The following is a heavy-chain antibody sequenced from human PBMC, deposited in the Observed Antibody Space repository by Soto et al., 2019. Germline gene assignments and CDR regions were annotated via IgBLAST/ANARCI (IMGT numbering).Heavy chain of an antibody. D-gene: IGHD4-17*01. CDR3: ASYDYGGNWGAFDI. CDR2: IYSGGST. CDR1: GFTFSSYA. Sequence: PGGSLRLSCAASGFTFSSYAMSWVRQAPGKGLEWVSVIYSGGSTYYADSVKGRFTISRDNSKNTLYLQMNSPRAEDTAVYYCASYDYGGNWGAFDIWGQGTMVTVSS. V-gene: IGHV3-66*01. J-gene: IGHJ3*02.